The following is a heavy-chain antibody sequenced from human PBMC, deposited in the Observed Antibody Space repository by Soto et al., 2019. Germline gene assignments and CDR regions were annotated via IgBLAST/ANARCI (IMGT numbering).Heavy chain of an antibody. CDR3: AKMEGPTAYYYAMDV. D-gene: IGHD2-21*02. V-gene: IGHV3-23*01. CDR2: ISGSGSST. CDR1: GFTFSNYG. J-gene: IGHJ6*02. Sequence: GGSLRLSCRTSGFTFSNYGMSWVRQAPGKGLEWVSGISGSGSSTYYADSAKGRFAISRDNSKNTLYLQINSLRVEDTAVYYCAKMEGPTAYYYAMDVWGQGTTVTVSS.